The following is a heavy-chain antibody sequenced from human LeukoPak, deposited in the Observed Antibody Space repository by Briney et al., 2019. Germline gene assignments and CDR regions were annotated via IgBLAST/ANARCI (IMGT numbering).Heavy chain of an antibody. CDR2: ISSSSIYI. Sequence: PGGSLRLSCAASGFTFSSYAMSWVRQAPGKGLEWVSSISSSSIYIYYADSVKGRFTISRDNAKSSLSLQMNSLRAEDTAVYYCARGHSNYGDYFDYWGQGTLVTVSS. D-gene: IGHD4-11*01. CDR1: GFTFSSYA. V-gene: IGHV3-21*01. CDR3: ARGHSNYGDYFDY. J-gene: IGHJ4*02.